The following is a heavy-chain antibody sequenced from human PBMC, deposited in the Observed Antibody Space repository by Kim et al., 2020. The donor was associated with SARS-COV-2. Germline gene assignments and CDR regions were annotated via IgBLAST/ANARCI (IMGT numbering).Heavy chain of an antibody. CDR3: AKNHRNFY. CDR2: IGNSGGST. J-gene: IGHJ3*01. Sequence: GGSLRLSCAASGFTFSSYAMSWVRQAPGKGLEWVSTIGNSGGSTYYADSVKGRFTLSRDNSKNTLFLQMNSLRADDPAIYYCAKNHRNFYWGQGTMVTV. D-gene: IGHD3-9*01. V-gene: IGHV3-23*01. CDR1: GFTFSSYA.